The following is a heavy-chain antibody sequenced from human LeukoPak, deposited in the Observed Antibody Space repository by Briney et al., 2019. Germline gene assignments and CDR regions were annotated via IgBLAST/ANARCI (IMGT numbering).Heavy chain of an antibody. CDR3: ARVKDPGGYYYYYYMDI. V-gene: IGHV4-4*02. CDR2: INHSGST. J-gene: IGHJ6*03. CDR1: GGSISSSNG. Sequence: PSETLSLTCAVSGGSISSSNGWSWVRQPPGKGREGIGEINHSGSTNYNPSLKSRVTISVDTSKNQFSLKVSSVTAADTAVYYCARVKDPGGYYYYYYMDIWGNGNTVTVSS. D-gene: IGHD3-16*01.